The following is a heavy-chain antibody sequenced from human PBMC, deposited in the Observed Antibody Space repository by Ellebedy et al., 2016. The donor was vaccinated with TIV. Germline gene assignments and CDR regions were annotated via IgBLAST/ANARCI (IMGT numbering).Heavy chain of an antibody. V-gene: IGHV3-30*18. CDR1: GFTFSSYG. CDR3: AKEEGINWFDP. Sequence: GESLKISCAASGFTFSSYGMHWVRQAPGKGLEWVAVISYDGSNKYYADSVKGRFTISRDNSKNTLYLQMNSLRPEDTAVYSCAKEEGINWFDPWGQGTLVTVSS. CDR2: ISYDGSNK. J-gene: IGHJ5*02. D-gene: IGHD3-10*01.